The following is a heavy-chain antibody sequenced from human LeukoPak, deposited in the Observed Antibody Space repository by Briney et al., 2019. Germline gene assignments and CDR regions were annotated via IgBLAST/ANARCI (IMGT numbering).Heavy chain of an antibody. J-gene: IGHJ3*02. V-gene: IGHV4-39*07. D-gene: IGHD3-10*01. Sequence: SETLSLTCTVSGGSISSSSYYWGWIRQPPGKGLEWIGSIYYSGSTYYNPSLKSRVTMSVDTSKNQFSLKLSSVTAADTAVYYCARDHYYGSGGNDAFDIWGQGTMVTVSS. CDR1: GGSISSSSYY. CDR3: ARDHYYGSGGNDAFDI. CDR2: IYYSGST.